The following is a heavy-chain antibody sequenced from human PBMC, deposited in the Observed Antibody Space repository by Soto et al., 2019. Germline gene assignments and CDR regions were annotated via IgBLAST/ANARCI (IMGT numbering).Heavy chain of an antibody. CDR2: IYYSGST. Sequence: QVQLQESGPGLVKPSQTLSLTCTVSGGSISSGGYYWSWIRQHPGKGLEWIGYIYYSGSTYYNPSLKSRGTISGDXSXNXXSLKLSSVTAADTAVYYCAASCVGCGGFNYYGMDVWGQGTTVTVSS. J-gene: IGHJ6*02. CDR1: GGSISSGGYY. D-gene: IGHD2-21*01. V-gene: IGHV4-31*03. CDR3: AASCVGCGGFNYYGMDV.